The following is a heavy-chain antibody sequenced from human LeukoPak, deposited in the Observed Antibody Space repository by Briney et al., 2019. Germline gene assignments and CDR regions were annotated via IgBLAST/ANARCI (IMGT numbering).Heavy chain of an antibody. J-gene: IGHJ4*02. Sequence: PSETLSLTCTVSGGSISSYYWNWIRQPPGKGLEWIGYVYYSGRTNYNPSLKSRVTISVDTSKNQFSLKLSAVTAADPAVYYCARGPGTVTDYWGQGTLVTVSS. V-gene: IGHV4-59*01. CDR3: ARGPGTVTDY. CDR1: GGSISSYY. CDR2: VYYSGRT. D-gene: IGHD4-11*01.